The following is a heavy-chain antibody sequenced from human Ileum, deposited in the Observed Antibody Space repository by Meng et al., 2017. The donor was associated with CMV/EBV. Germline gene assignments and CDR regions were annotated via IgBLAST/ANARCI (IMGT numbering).Heavy chain of an antibody. D-gene: IGHD6-13*01. CDR1: GYTFTGHY. CDR3: ARRDVAAPGNYYGLDV. Sequence: ASVKVPCKASGYTFTGHYTLRMRRAPGHALEWTGWDNTNTGDTNYEQKLQDRVTITRDTSITTAYMVLSTLRCDDTAVYYCARRDVAAPGNYYGLDVWGQGTSVTVSS. CDR2: DNTNTGDT. V-gene: IGHV1-2*02. J-gene: IGHJ6*02.